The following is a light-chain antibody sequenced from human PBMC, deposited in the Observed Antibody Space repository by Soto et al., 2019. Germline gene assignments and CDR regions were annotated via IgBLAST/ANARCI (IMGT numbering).Light chain of an antibody. CDR3: QQYENLPT. J-gene: IGKJ5*01. V-gene: IGKV1-33*01. CDR1: HSIASR. Sequence: DIHRTHSPSSLSASVGDIVTMTFRASHSIASRLNWYQQKPGKAPKLLIYDASNLEAGVPSRFRGSGSGTDFTFTISRLQPEDIATYYCQQYENLPTFGQGTRLEI. CDR2: DAS.